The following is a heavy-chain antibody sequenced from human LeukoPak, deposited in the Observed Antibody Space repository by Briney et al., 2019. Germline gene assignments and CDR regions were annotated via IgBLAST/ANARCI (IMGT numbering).Heavy chain of an antibody. CDR3: ARNRVAGTHYYYGMDV. J-gene: IGHJ6*02. D-gene: IGHD6-19*01. CDR1: GYSFSSYW. CDR2: IYPADSDT. Sequence: GESLKISCKGLGYSFSSYWSAWVRQTPGKGLEWMGIIYPADSDTRYRPSFQGQVTISADKSISTVFLQWSSLRASDTAMYYCARNRVAGTHYYYGMDVWGQGTTVTVSS. V-gene: IGHV5-51*01.